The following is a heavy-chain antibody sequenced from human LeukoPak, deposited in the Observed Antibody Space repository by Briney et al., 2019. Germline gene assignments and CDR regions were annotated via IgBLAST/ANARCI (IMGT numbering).Heavy chain of an antibody. D-gene: IGHD2-2*01. CDR1: GFTFSSYA. Sequence: PGGSLRLSCAASGFTFSSYAMHWVRQAPGKGLEWVAVISYDGSNKYYADSVKGRFTISRDNSKNTLYLRMNSLRAEDTAVYYCARGPLKYCSSTSCFYFDYWGQGTLVTVSS. CDR2: ISYDGSNK. J-gene: IGHJ4*02. V-gene: IGHV3-30-3*01. CDR3: ARGPLKYCSSTSCFYFDY.